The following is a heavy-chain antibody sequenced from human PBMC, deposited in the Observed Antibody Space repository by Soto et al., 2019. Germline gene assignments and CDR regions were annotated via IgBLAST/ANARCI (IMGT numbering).Heavy chain of an antibody. D-gene: IGHD3-3*01. Sequence: ASVKVSCKASGGTFSSYAISWVRQAPGQGLEWMGGIIPIFGTANYAQKFQGRVTITADKSTSTAYMELSSLRSEDTAVYYCARELKMSGYPNYYYYYGMDGWGQGTTVTVSS. CDR2: IIPIFGTA. J-gene: IGHJ6*02. V-gene: IGHV1-69*06. CDR1: GGTFSSYA. CDR3: ARELKMSGYPNYYYYYGMDG.